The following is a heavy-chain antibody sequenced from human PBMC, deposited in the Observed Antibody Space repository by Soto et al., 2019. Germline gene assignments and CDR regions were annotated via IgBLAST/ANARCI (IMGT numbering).Heavy chain of an antibody. CDR1: GGSISSGGYY. CDR2: IYYSGST. CDR3: ARSDLTGFYFDY. D-gene: IGHD3-9*01. Sequence: SETLSLTCTVSGGSISSGGYYWSWIRQHPGKGLEWIGYIYYSGSTYYNPSLKSRVTISVDTSKNQFSLKLSSVTAADTAVYYCARSDLTGFYFDYWGQGTLVTVSS. V-gene: IGHV4-31*03. J-gene: IGHJ4*02.